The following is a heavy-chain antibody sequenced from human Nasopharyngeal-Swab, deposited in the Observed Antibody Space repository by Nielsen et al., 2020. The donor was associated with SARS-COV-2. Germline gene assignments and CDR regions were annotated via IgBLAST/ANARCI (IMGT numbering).Heavy chain of an antibody. CDR1: GFTFSSYA. Sequence: GESLKISCAASGFTFSSYAMGWVRQAPGKGLEWVSAISGSGGSTYYADSVKGRFTISRDNSKNTLYLQMNSLRAEDTAVYYCAKAGRYFDWSFDYWGQGTLVIVSS. CDR3: AKAGRYFDWSFDY. V-gene: IGHV3-23*01. CDR2: ISGSGGST. J-gene: IGHJ4*02. D-gene: IGHD3-9*01.